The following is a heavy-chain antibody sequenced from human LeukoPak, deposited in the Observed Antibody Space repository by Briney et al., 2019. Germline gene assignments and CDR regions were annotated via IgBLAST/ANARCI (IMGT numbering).Heavy chain of an antibody. D-gene: IGHD5-18*01. CDR2: IIPIFGTA. V-gene: IGHV1-69*05. CDR1: GGTFSSYA. CDR3: ASSLYSYGYFSDY. J-gene: IGHJ4*02. Sequence: ASVKVSCKASGGTFSSYAISWVRQAPGQGLEWMGRIIPIFGTANYAQKFQGRVTITTDESTSTAYMELSSLRSEDTAVYNCASSLYSYGYFSDYWGQGTLVTVSS.